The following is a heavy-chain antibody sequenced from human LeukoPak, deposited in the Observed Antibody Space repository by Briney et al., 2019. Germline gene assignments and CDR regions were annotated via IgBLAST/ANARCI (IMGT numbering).Heavy chain of an antibody. J-gene: IGHJ4*02. D-gene: IGHD5-24*01. CDR1: GGSFSGYN. Sequence: PSETLSLTCAVFGGSFSGYNWNWLRQSPRTGLEWIGEINDSGSTKYNPSLRSRVTISLDTSENQFSLKLTSVTAADTAVYYCARGVYTEMSTIMGHFDCWGRGTLVTVSS. V-gene: IGHV4-34*01. CDR3: ARGVYTEMSTIMGHFDC. CDR2: INDSGST.